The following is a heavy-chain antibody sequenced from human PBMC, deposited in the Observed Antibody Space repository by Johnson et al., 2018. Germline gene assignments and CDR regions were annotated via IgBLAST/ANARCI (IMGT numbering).Heavy chain of an antibody. CDR1: GFTFSSYD. CDR2: IGSSGDT. CDR3: ARSSSGYYYYYMDV. D-gene: IGHD6-25*01. J-gene: IGHJ6*03. Sequence: EVQLVESGGGVVQPGRSLRLSCAASGFTFSSYDMHGVRQATGRGLEWVSGIGSSGDTYDSGSVKGRFTISRENVKNSLYLQMNSLRAGDPAVYYCARSSSGYYYYYMDVWGKGTTVTVSS. V-gene: IGHV3-13*01.